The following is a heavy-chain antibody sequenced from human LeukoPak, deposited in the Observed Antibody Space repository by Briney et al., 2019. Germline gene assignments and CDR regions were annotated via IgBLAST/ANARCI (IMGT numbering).Heavy chain of an antibody. V-gene: IGHV4-59*01. CDR1: GGFISGYY. J-gene: IGHJ2*01. CDR2: IYYGGFT. Sequence: SETLSLTCTVSGGFISGYYWRWLRQPPGKGLEWVGYIYYGGFTDYNPSLRSRVSMAVDTSRNQFSLKLTTATAADTAMYYCARDQRCSRYDGGCDQWYFDLWGRGTRVTVSS. CDR3: ARDQRCSRYDGGCDQWYFDL. D-gene: IGHD5-12*01.